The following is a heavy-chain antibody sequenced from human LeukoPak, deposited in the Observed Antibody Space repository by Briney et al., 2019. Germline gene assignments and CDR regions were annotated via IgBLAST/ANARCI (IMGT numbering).Heavy chain of an antibody. Sequence: GGSLRLSCAASGFTFSSYSMNWVRQAPGKGLEWVSSISSSSSYIYYADSVKGRLTISRDNAKNSLYLQMNSLRAEDTAVYYCARDRHSSSWYFDDNWGQGTLVTVSS. CDR3: ARDRHSSSWYFDDN. CDR1: GFTFSSYS. V-gene: IGHV3-21*01. J-gene: IGHJ4*02. CDR2: ISSSSSYI. D-gene: IGHD6-13*01.